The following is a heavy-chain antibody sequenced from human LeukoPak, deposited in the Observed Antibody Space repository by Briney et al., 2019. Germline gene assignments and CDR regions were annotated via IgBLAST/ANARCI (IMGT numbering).Heavy chain of an antibody. CDR2: INSDGSST. J-gene: IGHJ5*02. Sequence: GGSVRLSCPASGFTFRSYWMHWLRPAPAKGLVWVSRINSDGSSTSYADSVKGRFTISRDNAKNTLYLQMNSLRAEDTAVYYCARGRENWFDPWGQGTLVTVSS. V-gene: IGHV3-74*01. CDR3: ARGRENWFDP. CDR1: GFTFRSYW.